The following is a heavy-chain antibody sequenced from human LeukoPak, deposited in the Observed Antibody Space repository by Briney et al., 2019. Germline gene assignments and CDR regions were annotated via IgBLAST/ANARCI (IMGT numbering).Heavy chain of an antibody. V-gene: IGHV4-39*01. CDR2: IYYSGST. J-gene: IGHJ4*02. Sequence: SETLSLTCTVSGGPISSSSYYWGWIRQPPGKGLEWIGSIYYSGSTYYNPSLKSRVTISVDTSKNQFSLKLSSVTAADTAVYYCARTHYDFWSGYFDYWGQGTLVTVSS. CDR3: ARTHYDFWSGYFDY. CDR1: GGPISSSSYY. D-gene: IGHD3-3*01.